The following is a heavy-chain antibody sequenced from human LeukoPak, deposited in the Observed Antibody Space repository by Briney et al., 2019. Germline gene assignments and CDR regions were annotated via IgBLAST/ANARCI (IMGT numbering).Heavy chain of an antibody. CDR1: GGTFSSYA. V-gene: IGHV1-69*05. J-gene: IGHJ6*04. CDR3: ARGYLRDVVAPAFLMDV. CDR2: IIPIFGTA. D-gene: IGHD2-2*01. Sequence: ASVKVSCKASGGTFSSYAISWVRQAPGQGLEWMGGIIPIFGTANYAQKFQGRVTITTDESTSTAYMELSSLRSEDTAVYYCARGYLRDVVAPAFLMDVWGKGTTVTVSS.